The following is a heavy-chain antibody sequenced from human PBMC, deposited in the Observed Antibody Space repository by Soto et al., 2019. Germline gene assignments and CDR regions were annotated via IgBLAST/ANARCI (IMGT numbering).Heavy chain of an antibody. CDR1: GYSFTSYW. V-gene: IGHV5-51*01. J-gene: IGHJ6*02. Sequence: GESLKISCKGSGYSFTSYWIGWVRQMPGKGLEWMGIIYPGDSDTRYSPSFQGQVTISAGKSISTAYLQWSSLKASDTAMYYCARQHKGYDFWSGYHYYYYGMDVWGQGTTVTVSS. CDR2: IYPGDSDT. CDR3: ARQHKGYDFWSGYHYYYYGMDV. D-gene: IGHD3-3*01.